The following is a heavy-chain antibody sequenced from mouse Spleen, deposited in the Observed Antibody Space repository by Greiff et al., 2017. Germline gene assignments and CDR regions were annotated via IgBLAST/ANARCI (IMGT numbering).Heavy chain of an antibody. CDR3: ARYYYGSSYFGLDY. D-gene: IGHD1-1*01. Sequence: VQLQQSGAELVRPGVSVKISCKGSGYIFTDYALHWVKQSHAKSLEWIGLISTYYGDAKYNQKFKGKATMTVDKSSSTAYLELARLTSEDSAIYYCARYYYGSSYFGLDYWGQGTTLTVSS. CDR2: ISTYYGDA. CDR1: GYIFTDYA. J-gene: IGHJ2*01. V-gene: IGHV1S137*01.